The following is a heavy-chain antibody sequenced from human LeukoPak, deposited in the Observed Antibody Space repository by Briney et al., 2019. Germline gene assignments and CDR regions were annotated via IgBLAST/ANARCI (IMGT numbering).Heavy chain of an antibody. V-gene: IGHV1-46*01. CDR3: ARVSSPEGGSGWVINY. CDR2: INPSGGST. CDR1: GYTFTSYY. J-gene: IGHJ4*02. D-gene: IGHD6-19*01. Sequence: GESLKISCKGSGYTFTSYYMHWVRQAPGQGLEWMGIINPSGGSTSYAQKFQGRVTMTRDTSTSTVYMELSSLRSEDTAVYYCARVSSPEGGSGWVINYWGQGTLVTVSS.